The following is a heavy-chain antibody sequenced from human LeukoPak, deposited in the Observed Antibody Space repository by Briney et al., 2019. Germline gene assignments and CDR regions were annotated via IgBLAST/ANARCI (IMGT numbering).Heavy chain of an antibody. D-gene: IGHD6-13*01. J-gene: IGHJ5*02. CDR2: IHHSGST. CDR3: ARDRGSSWYTGAWFDP. V-gene: IGHV4-38-2*02. Sequence: SETLSLTCTVSGYSISSGYYWGWIRQPPGKGLEWIGSIHHSGSTYYNPSLKSRVTISVDTSKNQFSLKLSSVTAADTAVYYCARDRGSSWYTGAWFDPWGQGTLVTVSS. CDR1: GYSISSGYY.